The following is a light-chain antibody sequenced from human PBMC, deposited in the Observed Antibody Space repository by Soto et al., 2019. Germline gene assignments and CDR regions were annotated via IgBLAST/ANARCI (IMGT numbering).Light chain of an antibody. CDR1: SSNIGNNF. CDR2: DSH. V-gene: IGLV1-51*01. J-gene: IGLJ3*02. Sequence: QSVLTQPPSVSAAPGQKVTISCSGSSSNIGNNFVSWYQQVPGTAPKLLIYDSHKRPSGIPDRFSGSKSGTSATLGVTGLQTGDEADYYCATWDNSLTAAVFGGGTKLTVL. CDR3: ATWDNSLTAAV.